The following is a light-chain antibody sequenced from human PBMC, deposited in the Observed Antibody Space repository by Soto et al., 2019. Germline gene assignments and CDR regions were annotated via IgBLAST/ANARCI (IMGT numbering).Light chain of an antibody. CDR3: QKFSSYPLN. J-gene: IGKJ4*01. CDR1: QTVRNNY. V-gene: IGKV3-20*01. Sequence: EFVLTPSQGPLSFSPVEMPTPSCMASQTVRNNYLAWYQQKPGQAPRLLIYDASSRATGIPDRFSGGGSGTDFTLTISRLEPEDFAVYYCQKFSSYPLNCGGGNTGDIK. CDR2: DAS.